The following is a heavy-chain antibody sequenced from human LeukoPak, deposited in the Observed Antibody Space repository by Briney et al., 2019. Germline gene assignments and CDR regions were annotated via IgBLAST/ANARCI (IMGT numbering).Heavy chain of an antibody. CDR1: GFIFSSYW. Sequence: GGSLRLSCAASGFIFSSYWMSWVRQAPGKGLEWVANIKEDGSAKYYVDSVKGRFTISRDNAKNSLYLQMNNLSAEDTAVYYCVRDSPGYGAYDFDWGQGTLVTVSS. CDR3: VRDSPGYGAYDFD. J-gene: IGHJ4*02. CDR2: IKEDGSAK. D-gene: IGHD5-12*01. V-gene: IGHV3-7*01.